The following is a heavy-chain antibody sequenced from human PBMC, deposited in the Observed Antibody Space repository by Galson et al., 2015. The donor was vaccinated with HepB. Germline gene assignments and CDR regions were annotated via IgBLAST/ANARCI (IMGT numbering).Heavy chain of an antibody. D-gene: IGHD3-10*01. CDR3: ASTQYGSGSYYVY. V-gene: IGHV4-59*08. Sequence: SETLSLTCTVSGGSISSYYWSWIRQPPGEGLEWIGYIYYSGSTNYNPSLKSRVTISVDTSKNQFSLKLSSVTAADTAVYYCASTQYGSGSYYVYWGQGTLVTVSS. CDR1: GGSISSYY. J-gene: IGHJ4*02. CDR2: IYYSGST.